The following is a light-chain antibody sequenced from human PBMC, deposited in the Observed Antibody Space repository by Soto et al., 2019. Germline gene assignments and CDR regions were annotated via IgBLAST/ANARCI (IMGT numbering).Light chain of an antibody. J-gene: IGLJ2*01. CDR2: STN. CDR1: SGSVSTTNY. CDR3: VLYMCSGIPV. Sequence: QAVVTQEPSFSVSPGGTVTLTCGLTSGSVSTTNYPSWYQQTPGQAPRALIYSTNTRASGIPDRLTGSILGNKAALTTTGAQADDESDYYCVLYMCSGIPVFCGGTKVTVL. V-gene: IGLV8-61*01.